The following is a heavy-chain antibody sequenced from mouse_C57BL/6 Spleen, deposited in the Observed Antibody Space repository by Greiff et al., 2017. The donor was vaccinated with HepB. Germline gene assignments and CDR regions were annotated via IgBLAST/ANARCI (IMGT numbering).Heavy chain of an antibody. V-gene: IGHV5-9*01. CDR3: ARTGAFDY. J-gene: IGHJ2*01. D-gene: IGHD4-1*01. CDR2: ISGGGGNT. Sequence: EVQVVESGGGLVKPGGSLKLSCAASGFTFSSYTMSWVRQTPEKRLEWVATISGGGGNTYYPDSVKGRFTISRDNAKNTLYLQMSSLRSEDTALYYCARTGAFDYWGQGTTLTVSS. CDR1: GFTFSSYT.